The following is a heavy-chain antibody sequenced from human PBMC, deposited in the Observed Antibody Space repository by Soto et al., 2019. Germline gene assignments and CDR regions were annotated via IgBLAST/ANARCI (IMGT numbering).Heavy chain of an antibody. D-gene: IGHD6-13*01. CDR1: GFTFSSYW. CDR2: IKQDGSEK. V-gene: IGHV3-7*03. CDR3: ARQTTYISSWFDY. Sequence: GGSLRLSCAPSGFTFSSYWMSWVRQAPGKGLEWVANIKQDGSEKYYVDSVKGRFTISRDNAKNSLYLQMNSLRAADTALYYCARQTTYISSWFDYWGHGTLVTVSS. J-gene: IGHJ5*01.